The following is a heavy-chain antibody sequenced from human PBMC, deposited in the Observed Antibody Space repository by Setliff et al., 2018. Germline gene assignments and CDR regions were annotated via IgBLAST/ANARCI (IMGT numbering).Heavy chain of an antibody. CDR2: IHYRGST. CDR1: GGSISSSSYY. V-gene: IGHV4-39*02. CDR3: ARDPHSGPADFDY. J-gene: IGHJ4*02. D-gene: IGHD3-10*01. Sequence: SETLSLTCTVSGGSISSSSYYWGWIRQPPGKGLEWIGSIHYRGSTYYNPSLKSRVTTLVDTSKNHFSLKLSSVTAADTAVYYCARDPHSGPADFDYWGQGTLVTVSS.